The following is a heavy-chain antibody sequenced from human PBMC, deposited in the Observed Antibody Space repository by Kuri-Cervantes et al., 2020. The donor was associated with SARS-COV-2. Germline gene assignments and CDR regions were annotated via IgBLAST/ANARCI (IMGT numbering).Heavy chain of an antibody. CDR2: IYSGGST. Sequence: GESLKISCAASGFTVSSNYMSWVRQAPGKGLEWVSVIYSGGSTYYADSVKGRFTISRDNSKNTLYLQMNSLTSEDTAVYYCARDREGGSGWFDPWGQGTLVTVSS. CDR3: ARDREGGSGWFDP. CDR1: GFTVSSNY. J-gene: IGHJ5*02. D-gene: IGHD3-16*01. V-gene: IGHV3-53*05.